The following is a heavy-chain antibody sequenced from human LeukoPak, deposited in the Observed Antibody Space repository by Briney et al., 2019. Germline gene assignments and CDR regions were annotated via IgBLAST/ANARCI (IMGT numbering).Heavy chain of an antibody. V-gene: IGHV3-11*01. CDR2: ISSSGSTI. CDR1: GFTFSDYY. J-gene: IGHJ4*02. Sequence: GGSLRLSCAVSGFTFSDYYMSWISQAPGKGLECVSYISSSGSTIYYADSVKGRFTIYSDNAKNSLYLQMNSLRAEDTAVYYCARDSLARPLGYWGQGTLVTVSS. CDR3: ARDSLARPLGY. D-gene: IGHD6-6*01.